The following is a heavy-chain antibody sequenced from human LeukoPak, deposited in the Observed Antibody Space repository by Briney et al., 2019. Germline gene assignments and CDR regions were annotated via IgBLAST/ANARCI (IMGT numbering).Heavy chain of an antibody. Sequence: GGSLRLSCAASGFTFSSYWMHWVRQAPGKGLEWVSSISSSSSYIYYADSVKCRFTISRNNAKRSLYLQMNSPRAEDTAGYYCAREGSSGWGQGNPVTVSS. V-gene: IGHV3-21*01. CDR2: ISSSSSYI. J-gene: IGHJ4*02. D-gene: IGHD6-19*01. CDR3: AREGSSG. CDR1: GFTFSSYW.